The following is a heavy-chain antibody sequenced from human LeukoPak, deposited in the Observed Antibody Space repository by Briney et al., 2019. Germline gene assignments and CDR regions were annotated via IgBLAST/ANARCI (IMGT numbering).Heavy chain of an antibody. CDR1: GFTVSSNY. Sequence: GGSLRLSCAASGFTVSSNYMSWVRQAPGKGLEWVSVIYSGGSTYYADSVKGRFTISRDNSKNTLYLQMNSLRAEDTAEYYCARHPSEFLAAAGTLPYYYGMDVWGQGTAVTVSS. J-gene: IGHJ6*02. D-gene: IGHD6-13*01. CDR3: ARHPSEFLAAAGTLPYYYGMDV. CDR2: IYSGGST. V-gene: IGHV3-66*04.